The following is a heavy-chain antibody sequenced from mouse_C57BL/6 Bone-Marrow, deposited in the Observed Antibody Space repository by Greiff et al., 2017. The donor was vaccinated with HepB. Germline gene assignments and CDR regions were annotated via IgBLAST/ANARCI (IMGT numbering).Heavy chain of an antibody. D-gene: IGHD1-1*01. Sequence: EVQLQQSGPVLVKPGASVKMSCKASGYTFTDYYMNWVKQSHGKSLEWIGVINPYNGGTSYNQKFKGKATLTVDKSSSTAYMELNSLTSEDSAVYYCARRHYYGSSHWYFDVWGTGTTVTVSS. CDR3: ARRHYYGSSHWYFDV. V-gene: IGHV1-19*01. J-gene: IGHJ1*03. CDR2: INPYNGGT. CDR1: GYTFTDYY.